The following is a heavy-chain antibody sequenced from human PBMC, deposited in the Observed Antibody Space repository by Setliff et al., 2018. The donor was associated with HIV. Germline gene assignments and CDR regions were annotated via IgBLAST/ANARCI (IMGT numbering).Heavy chain of an antibody. J-gene: IGHJ6*02. D-gene: IGHD2-2*01. CDR1: GGSFSGYY. Sequence: PSETLSLTCAVYGGSFSGYYWGWTRHPPGKGLEWIGEIKHNGNSNSNPSLKSRLTLSVDTSKNQFSLKLKSVTAADTAVYYCARDKMEAPAGTKGYYYYYGMDVWGQGTTVTVSS. V-gene: IGHV4-34*01. CDR3: ARDKMEAPAGTKGYYYYYGMDV. CDR2: IKHNGNS.